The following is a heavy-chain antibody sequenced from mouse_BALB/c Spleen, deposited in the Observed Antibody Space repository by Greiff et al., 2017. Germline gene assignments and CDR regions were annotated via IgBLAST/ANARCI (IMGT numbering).Heavy chain of an antibody. J-gene: IGHJ3*01. CDR3: ARHGQIITTVVAPFAY. D-gene: IGHD1-1*01. CDR1: GFTFSSYG. Sequence: DVMLVESGGDLVKPGGSLKLSCAASGFTFSSYGMSWVRQTPDKRLEWVATISSGGSYTYYPDSVKGRFTISRDNAKNTLYLQMSSLKSEDTAMYYCARHGQIITTVVAPFAYWGQGTLVTVSA. V-gene: IGHV5-6*02. CDR2: ISSGGSYT.